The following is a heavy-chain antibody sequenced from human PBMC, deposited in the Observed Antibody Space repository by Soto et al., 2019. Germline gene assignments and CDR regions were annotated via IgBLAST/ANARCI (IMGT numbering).Heavy chain of an antibody. V-gene: IGHV4-34*01. Sequence: SETLSLTCAVYGGSFSGYYWSWIRQPPGKGLEWIGEINHSGSTNYNPSLKSRVTITVDTSKNQFSLKLSSVTAADTAVYYCARVTSPYKSHAFDIWGQGTMVTVSS. CDR3: ARVTSPYKSHAFDI. J-gene: IGHJ3*02. D-gene: IGHD1-1*01. CDR2: INHSGST. CDR1: GGSFSGYY.